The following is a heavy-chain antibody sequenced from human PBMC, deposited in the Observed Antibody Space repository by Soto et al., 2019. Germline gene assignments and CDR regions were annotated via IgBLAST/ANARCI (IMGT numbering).Heavy chain of an antibody. CDR1: GFTFSTYA. D-gene: IGHD2-15*01. J-gene: IGHJ3*01. CDR3: AKDRDDIGMVDAFEV. V-gene: IGHV3-23*01. CDR2: ISGGGVTT. Sequence: EVQLLESGGELVQPGGSLRLSCAASGFTFSTYAMTWVRQAPGKGLEYVSAISGGGVTTYYADSMKGRFTISRDNSKNTLYLQMNSLRAEDTAVYYCAKDRDDIGMVDAFEVWGQGTMVTVSS.